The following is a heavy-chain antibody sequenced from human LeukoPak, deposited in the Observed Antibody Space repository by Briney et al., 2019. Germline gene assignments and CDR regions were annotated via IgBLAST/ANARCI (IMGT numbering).Heavy chain of an antibody. D-gene: IGHD2-2*01. CDR3: ARVQKSSTSFKAWGAFDI. V-gene: IGHV4-61*02. J-gene: IGHJ3*02. CDR2: IYTSGST. CDR1: GGSISSGSYY. Sequence: PSETLSLTCTVSGGSISSGSYYWSWIRQPAGKGLEWIGRIYTSGSTNYNPSLKSRVTISVDTSKNQFSLKLSSVTAADTAVYYCARVQKSSTSFKAWGAFDIWGQGTMVTVSS.